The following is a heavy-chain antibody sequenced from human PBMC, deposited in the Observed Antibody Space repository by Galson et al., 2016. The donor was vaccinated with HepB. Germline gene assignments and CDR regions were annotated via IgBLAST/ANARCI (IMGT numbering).Heavy chain of an antibody. J-gene: IGHJ4*02. CDR1: GFSLSTSGVG. Sequence: PALVKPTQTLTLTCTFSGFSLSTSGVGVGWIRQPPGEALEWLALIYWNDDKRYSPSLKSSFSITKDTSKNQVVLTMTNMDPVDTATYYCSRRTLHAGHWTFDYWSQGTLVTVSS. D-gene: IGHD1-1*01. CDR3: SRRTLHAGHWTFDY. V-gene: IGHV2-5*01. CDR2: IYWNDDK.